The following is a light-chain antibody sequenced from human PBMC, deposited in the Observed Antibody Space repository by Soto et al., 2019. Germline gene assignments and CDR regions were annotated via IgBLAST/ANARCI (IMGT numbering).Light chain of an antibody. CDR2: TDN. CDR1: ISNIGINT. J-gene: IGLJ1*01. Sequence: QSLLTQATSASGTRGQRYTISCSGSISNIGINTVNWYQQVPGTAPKLLIYTDNQRPSGVPDRFSGSKSGTSASLAISGLQSEDEADYYCAPWDDSLNGLSVFGTGTKVTVL. CDR3: APWDDSLNGLSV. V-gene: IGLV1-44*01.